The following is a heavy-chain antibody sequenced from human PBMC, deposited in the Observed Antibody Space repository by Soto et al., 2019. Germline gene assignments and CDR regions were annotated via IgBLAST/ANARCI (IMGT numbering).Heavy chain of an antibody. J-gene: IGHJ6*02. D-gene: IGHD6-13*01. CDR1: GDSVSSNSAA. CDR3: ARARGGYSSSWYYYYYGMDV. V-gene: IGHV6-1*01. Sequence: SQTLSLTRAISGDSVSSNSAAWNWIRQSPSRGLEWLGRTYYRSKWYNDYAVSVKSRITINPDTSKNQFSLQLNSVTPEDTAVYYCARARGGYSSSWYYYYYGMDVWGQGTTVTVSS. CDR2: TYYRSKWYN.